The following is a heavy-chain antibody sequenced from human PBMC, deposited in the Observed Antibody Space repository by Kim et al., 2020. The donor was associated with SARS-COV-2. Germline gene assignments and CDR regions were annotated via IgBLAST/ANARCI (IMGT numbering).Heavy chain of an antibody. CDR3: ARDKPPNHDAFDI. Sequence: GGSLRLSCAASGFTFSSYAMHWVRQAPGKGLEWVAVISYDGSNKYYADSVKGRFTISRDNSKNTLYLQMNSLRAEDTAVYYCARDKPPNHDAFDIWGQGTMVTVSS. CDR1: GFTFSSYA. J-gene: IGHJ3*02. V-gene: IGHV3-30*04. CDR2: ISYDGSNK.